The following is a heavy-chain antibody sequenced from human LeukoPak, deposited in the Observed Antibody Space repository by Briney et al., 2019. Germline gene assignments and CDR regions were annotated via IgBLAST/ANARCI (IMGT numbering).Heavy chain of an antibody. V-gene: IGHV3-23*01. J-gene: IGHJ4*02. D-gene: IGHD6-6*01. CDR3: AKAFYSGSFDFDY. Sequence: PGGSLRLSCAASGFTFSSNAMSWVRQAPGKRPEWVSGINGVGDSTFHTDSVKGRLTISRDNSKNTLYLHMTSLRAEDTAVYYCAKAFYSGSFDFDYWGQGTLVTVSS. CDR1: GFTFSSNA. CDR2: INGVGDST.